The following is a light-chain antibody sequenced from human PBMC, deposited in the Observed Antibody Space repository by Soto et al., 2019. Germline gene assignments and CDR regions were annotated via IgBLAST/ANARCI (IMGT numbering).Light chain of an antibody. Sequence: EIVMTQSPATLSVSPGERATLSCRASQSVSSNLAWYQQKPGQAPRLLIYGASTRATGIPARLSGSGSGTEFTLTISSLQSEDLAVYYCQQYDNLPRTFGQGTKVEI. CDR3: QQYDNLPRT. J-gene: IGKJ1*01. V-gene: IGKV3-15*01. CDR1: QSVSSN. CDR2: GAS.